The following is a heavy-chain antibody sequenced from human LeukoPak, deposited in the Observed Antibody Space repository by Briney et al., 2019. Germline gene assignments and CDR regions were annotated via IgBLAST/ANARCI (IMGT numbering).Heavy chain of an antibody. Sequence: SVKVSCKASGGTFSSYAISWVRQAPGQGLEWMGGIIPIFGTANYVQKFQGRVTITADESTSTAYIDLSSLRSEDTAVYYCAISGWSPLLGYYLDYWGQGPLVTVSS. CDR2: IIPIFGTA. CDR1: GGTFSSYA. CDR3: AISGWSPLLGYYLDY. J-gene: IGHJ4*02. D-gene: IGHD6-19*01. V-gene: IGHV1-69*13.